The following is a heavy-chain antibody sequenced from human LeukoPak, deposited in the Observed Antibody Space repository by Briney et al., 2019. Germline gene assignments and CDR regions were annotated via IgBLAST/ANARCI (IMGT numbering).Heavy chain of an antibody. V-gene: IGHV3-11*05. CDR1: GFSFSDYY. J-gene: IGHJ4*02. CDR2: ISSSGTST. D-gene: IGHD3-16*01. Sequence: SGGSLRLSRATSGFSFSDYYMTWIRQAPGKGLEWISYISSSGTSTKHADSVKERFAISRDNAKNSLYLRMNSLRADDTAVYYCARVRSSGGVLDYWGQGTLVTVSS. CDR3: ARVRSSGGVLDY.